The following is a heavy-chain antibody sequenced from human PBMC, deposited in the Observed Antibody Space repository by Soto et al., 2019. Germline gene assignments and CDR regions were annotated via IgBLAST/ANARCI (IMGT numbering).Heavy chain of an antibody. D-gene: IGHD3-16*02. J-gene: IGHJ4*02. CDR1: GGSISSGGYY. V-gene: IGHV4-31*03. CDR2: IYYSGST. CDR3: ARGEAPVMITFGGVIQLFDY. Sequence: QVQLQESGPGLVKPSQTLSLTCTVSGGSISSGGYYWSWIREYPGKGLAWIGYIYYSGSTYYNPSLKSRVTISVDTSKNQFSLKLSSVTAADTAVYYCARGEAPVMITFGGVIQLFDYWGQGTLVTVSS.